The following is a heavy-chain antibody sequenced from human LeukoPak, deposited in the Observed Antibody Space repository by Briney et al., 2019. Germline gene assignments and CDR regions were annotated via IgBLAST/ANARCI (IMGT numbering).Heavy chain of an antibody. CDR3: AKHKGGTLEEYCFDF. Sequence: GGSLRLSCAASGFTFSGYAMAWVRQAPGKGLEWVSSVSDDGVATYYADSVKGRFTISKDSSKSMVYLQMNSLRVEDTAIYYCAKHKGGTLEEYCFDFWGQGTLVTVSS. J-gene: IGHJ4*02. CDR1: GFTFSGYA. D-gene: IGHD3-16*01. V-gene: IGHV3-23*01. CDR2: VSDDGVAT.